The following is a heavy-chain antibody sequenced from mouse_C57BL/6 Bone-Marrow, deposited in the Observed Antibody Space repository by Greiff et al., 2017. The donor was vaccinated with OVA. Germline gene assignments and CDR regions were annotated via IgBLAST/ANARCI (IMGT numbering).Heavy chain of an antibody. CDR3: ATNDYDGAWFAY. J-gene: IGHJ3*01. Sequence: VQLQQSGAELVKPGASVKMSCKASGYTFTSYWITWVKQRPGQGLEWIGDIYPGSGSTNYNEKFKSKATLTVDTSSSTAYMQLSSLTSEDSAVYYCATNDYDGAWFAYWGQGTLVTVSA. CDR1: GYTFTSYW. CDR2: IYPGSGST. V-gene: IGHV1-55*01. D-gene: IGHD2-4*01.